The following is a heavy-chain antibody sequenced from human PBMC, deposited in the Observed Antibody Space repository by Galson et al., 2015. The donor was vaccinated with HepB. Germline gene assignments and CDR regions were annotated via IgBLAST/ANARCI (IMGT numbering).Heavy chain of an antibody. CDR3: ARIVRGWSPPSVYYYYGMDV. Sequence: PALVKPTQTLTLTCTFSGFSLSTSGMCVSWIRQPPGKALEWLALIDWDDDKYYSTSLKTRLTISKDTSKNQVVLTMTNMDPVDTATYYCARIVRGWSPPSVYYYYGMDVWGQGTTVTVSS. J-gene: IGHJ6*02. CDR2: IDWDDDK. D-gene: IGHD6-19*01. V-gene: IGHV2-70*01. CDR1: GFSLSTSGMC.